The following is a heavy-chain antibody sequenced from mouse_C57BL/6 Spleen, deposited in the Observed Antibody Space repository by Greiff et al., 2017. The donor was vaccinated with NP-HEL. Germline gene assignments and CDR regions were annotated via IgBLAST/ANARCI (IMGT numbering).Heavy chain of an antibody. Sequence: VQLQQSGAELVKPGASVKLSCTASGFNINDYYMHWVKQRPEQGLEWIGRIDPEDGETKYAPKFKGKATITADTSSNTAYLHLSSLTSEDTAVYYCARPDGYYVNYWGQGTTLTVSS. CDR2: IDPEDGET. V-gene: IGHV14-2*01. CDR1: GFNINDYY. CDR3: ARPDGYYVNY. J-gene: IGHJ2*01. D-gene: IGHD2-3*01.